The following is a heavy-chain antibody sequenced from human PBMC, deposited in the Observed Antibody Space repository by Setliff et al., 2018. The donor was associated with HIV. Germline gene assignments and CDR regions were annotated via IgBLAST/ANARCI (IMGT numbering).Heavy chain of an antibody. CDR1: GDSFSSYD. D-gene: IGHD3-22*01. V-gene: IGHV1-69*05. J-gene: IGHJ3*02. CDR3: AVVVDRDDAFDI. CDR2: IIPIFVTP. Sequence: SVKVSCKASGDSFSSYDISWVRQAPGQGPEWMGRIIPIFVTPNYAQKFQGRVTITTDESTSTAYMELSSLRAEDTAVYYCAVVVDRDDAFDIWGQGTMVTVSS.